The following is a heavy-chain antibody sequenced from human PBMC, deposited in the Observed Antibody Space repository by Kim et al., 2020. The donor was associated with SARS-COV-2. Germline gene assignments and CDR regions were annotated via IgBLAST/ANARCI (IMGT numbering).Heavy chain of an antibody. CDR3: ARDSDCSSTSCYGAAPSYYYDGMDV. Sequence: SVKVSCKASGGTFSSYAISWVRQAPGQGLEWMGGIIPIFGTANYAQKFQGRVTITADESTSTAYMELSSLRSEDTAVYYCARDSDCSSTSCYGAAPSYYYDGMDVWGQGTTVTVSS. V-gene: IGHV1-69*13. CDR2: IIPIFGTA. J-gene: IGHJ6*02. D-gene: IGHD2-2*01. CDR1: GGTFSSYA.